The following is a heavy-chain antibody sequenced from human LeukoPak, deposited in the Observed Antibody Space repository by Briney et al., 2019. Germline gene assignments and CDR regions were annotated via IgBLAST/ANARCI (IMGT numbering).Heavy chain of an antibody. Sequence: GESLEISCKASGYSFTTYWIGWVRQMPGKGLEWMGIIYPGDSDTRYSPSFQGQVTISVDKSISTAYLQWTSLKASDTAMYYCARRPTGRNYYFDYWGQGALVTVSS. J-gene: IGHJ4*02. V-gene: IGHV5-51*01. CDR2: IYPGDSDT. CDR1: GYSFTTYW. D-gene: IGHD1-1*01. CDR3: ARRPTGRNYYFDY.